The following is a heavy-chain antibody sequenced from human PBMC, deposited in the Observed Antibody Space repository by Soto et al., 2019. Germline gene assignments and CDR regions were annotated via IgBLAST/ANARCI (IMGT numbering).Heavy chain of an antibody. J-gene: IGHJ4*02. Sequence: GGSLRLFCAASGFTFSSYSMNWVRQAPGKGLEWVSSISSSSSYIYYADSVKGRFTISRDNAKNSLYLQMNSLRAEDTAVYYCARDQLYSSGWYADGFDYWGQGTLVTVSS. CDR2: ISSSSSYI. CDR1: GFTFSSYS. V-gene: IGHV3-21*01. D-gene: IGHD6-19*01. CDR3: ARDQLYSSGWYADGFDY.